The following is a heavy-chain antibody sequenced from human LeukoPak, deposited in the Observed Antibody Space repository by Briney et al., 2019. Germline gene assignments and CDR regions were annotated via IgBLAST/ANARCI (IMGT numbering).Heavy chain of an antibody. V-gene: IGHV3-13*01. D-gene: IGHD1-1*01. J-gene: IGHJ6*02. CDR1: GFTFSSYD. CDR2: IDTVGNT. CDR3: IRIRTGHHDYGMDV. Sequence: GGSLRLSCAASGFTFSSYDMHWVRQATGKGLEWVSAIDTVGNTYYAGSVQGRFAISRENAWNSLYLQMNSLRDGDTAVYYCIRIRTGHHDYGMDVWGQGTKLTVSS.